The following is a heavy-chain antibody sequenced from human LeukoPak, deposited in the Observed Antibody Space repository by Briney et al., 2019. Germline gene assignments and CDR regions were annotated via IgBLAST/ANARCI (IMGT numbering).Heavy chain of an antibody. CDR3: AKRVRSGSYAMDA. D-gene: IGHD1-26*01. CDR1: GFTFSSYG. CDR2: ILYDGSNE. V-gene: IGHV3-30*18. Sequence: GRSLRLSCAASGFTFSSYGMYWVRQAPGKGLDWVAVILYDGSNEYYADSVKGRFTISRDNSKNTLYLQMNSLRAEDTAVYYCAKRVRSGSYAMDAWGQGTTVTVSS. J-gene: IGHJ6*02.